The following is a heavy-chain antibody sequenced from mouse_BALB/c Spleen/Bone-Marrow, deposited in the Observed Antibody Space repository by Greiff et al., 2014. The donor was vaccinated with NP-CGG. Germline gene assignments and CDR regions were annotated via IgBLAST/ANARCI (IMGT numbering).Heavy chain of an antibody. CDR1: GFTSSDYY. J-gene: IGHJ4*01. V-gene: IGHV5-4*02. CDR3: ARSGERYGAMDY. CDR2: ISDGGSYT. Sequence: EVQLVESGGGLVKPGGSLKLSCAASGFTSSDYYMYWVRQTPEKRLEWVATISDGGSYTYYPDSVKGRFTISRDNAKNNLYLQMSSLKSEDTAMYYCARSGERYGAMDYWGQGTSVTVFS. D-gene: IGHD1-1*02.